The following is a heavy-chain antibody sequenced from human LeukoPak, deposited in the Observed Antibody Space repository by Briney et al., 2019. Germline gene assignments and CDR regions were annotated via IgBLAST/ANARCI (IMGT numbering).Heavy chain of an antibody. D-gene: IGHD2/OR15-2a*01. CDR2: IYYSGST. J-gene: IGHJ4*02. Sequence: PSKTLSLTCTVSGGSISSGGYYWSWIRQHPGKGLEWIGYIYYSGSTYYNPSLKSRVTISVDTSKNQISLKLSSVTAADTAVYYCARGRPFLYYFDYWGQGTLVTVSS. V-gene: IGHV4-31*03. CDR1: GGSISSGGYY. CDR3: ARGRPFLYYFDY.